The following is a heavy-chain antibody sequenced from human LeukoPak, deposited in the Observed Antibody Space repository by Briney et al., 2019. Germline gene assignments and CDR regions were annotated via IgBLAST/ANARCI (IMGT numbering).Heavy chain of an antibody. CDR1: GGSISSGGYS. CDR3: ASQRSTPYSSGYYNY. D-gene: IGHD3-22*01. Sequence: TSETLSLTCAVSGGSISSGGYSWSWIRQPPGKGLEWIGYIYHSGSTYYNPSLKSRVTISVDTSKNQFSLKLSSVTAADTAVYYCASQRSTPYSSGYYNYWGQGTLVTVSS. CDR2: IYHSGST. V-gene: IGHV4-30-2*01. J-gene: IGHJ4*02.